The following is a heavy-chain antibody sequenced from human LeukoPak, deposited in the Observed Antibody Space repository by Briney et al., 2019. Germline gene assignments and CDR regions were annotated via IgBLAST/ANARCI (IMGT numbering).Heavy chain of an antibody. V-gene: IGHV3-66*01. Sequence: GGSLRLSCAASGFTVSSNYMSWVRQAPGKGLEWVSVIYSGGSTYYADSVKGRFTISRDNSKNTLYLQMNSLRAEDTAVYYCARDYYDFWSGYHVLLDYWGQGTLVTVSS. CDR2: IYSGGST. CDR1: GFTVSSNY. D-gene: IGHD3-3*01. CDR3: ARDYYDFWSGYHVLLDY. J-gene: IGHJ4*02.